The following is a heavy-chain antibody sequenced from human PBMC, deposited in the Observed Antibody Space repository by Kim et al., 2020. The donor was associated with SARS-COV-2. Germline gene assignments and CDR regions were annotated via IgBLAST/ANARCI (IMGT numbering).Heavy chain of an antibody. CDR1: GGSISSYY. J-gene: IGHJ5*02. Sequence: SETLSLTCTVSGGSISSYYWSWIRQPPGKGLEWIGYIYYSGSTNYNPSLKSRVTISVDTSKNQFSLKLSSVTAADTAVYYCAREGRGWHNWFDPWGQGTLVTVSS. CDR3: AREGRGWHNWFDP. CDR2: IYYSGST. V-gene: IGHV4-59*13. D-gene: IGHD3-10*01.